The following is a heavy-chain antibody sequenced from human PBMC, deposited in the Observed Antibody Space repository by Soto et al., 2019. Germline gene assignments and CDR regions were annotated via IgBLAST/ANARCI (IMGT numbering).Heavy chain of an antibody. CDR2: ISGSGGST. CDR1: GFTFSSYA. CDR3: AKDLGINWNYDY. Sequence: LRLSCAASGFTFSSYAMSWVRQAPGKGLEWVSAISGSGGSTYYADSVKGRFTISRDNSKNTLYLQMNSLRAEDTAVYYCAKDLGINWNYDYWGQGTLVTVSS. J-gene: IGHJ4*02. V-gene: IGHV3-23*01. D-gene: IGHD1-7*01.